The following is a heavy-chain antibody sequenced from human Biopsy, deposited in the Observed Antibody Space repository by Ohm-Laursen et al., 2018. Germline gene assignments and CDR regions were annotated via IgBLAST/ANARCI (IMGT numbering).Heavy chain of an antibody. Sequence: TLSLTCIVSGGSFTGHYWTWIRQPPGKGPEWIGHISHTGYTSYKSSLKSRVTISLDTSRKHFSLRLTSLAAADTAVYYCARGSNEYGGLYFPHWGQGTLVTVSS. J-gene: IGHJ1*01. CDR2: ISHTGYT. CDR3: ARGSNEYGGLYFPH. V-gene: IGHV4-59*11. CDR1: GGSFTGHY. D-gene: IGHD4-23*01.